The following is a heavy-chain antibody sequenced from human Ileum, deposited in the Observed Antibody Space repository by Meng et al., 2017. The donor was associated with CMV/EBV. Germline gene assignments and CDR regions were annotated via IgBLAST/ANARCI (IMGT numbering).Heavy chain of an antibody. J-gene: IGHJ6*02. CDR3: ARVHYDFWSGYLPYGMDV. D-gene: IGHD3-3*01. CDR1: GYTFTSYG. CDR2: ISAYNGNT. V-gene: IGHV1-18*01. Sequence: ASVKVSCKASGYTFTSYGISWVRQAPGQGREWMGWISAYNGNTNYAQKLQGRVTMTTDTSTSTAYMELRSLRSDDTAVHYCARVHYDFWSGYLPYGMDVWGQGTTVTVSS.